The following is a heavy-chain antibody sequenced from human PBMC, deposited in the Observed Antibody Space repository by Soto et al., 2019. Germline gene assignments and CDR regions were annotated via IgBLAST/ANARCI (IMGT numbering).Heavy chain of an antibody. D-gene: IGHD6-13*01. CDR1: GFPVSSNY. CDR3: ARDLTSAGYGMDV. J-gene: IGHJ6*02. CDR2: IYSGGNT. Sequence: GGSLRLSCAASGFPVSSNYMSWVRQAPGKGLEWVSVIYSGGNTYYADSVKGRFTISRDNSKNTLYLQMNSLRAEDMAVYYCARDLTSAGYGMDVWGQGTTVTVSS. V-gene: IGHV3-66*01.